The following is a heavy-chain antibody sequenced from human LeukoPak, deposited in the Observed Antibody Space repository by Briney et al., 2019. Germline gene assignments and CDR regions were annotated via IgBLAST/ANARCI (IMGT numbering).Heavy chain of an antibody. J-gene: IGHJ4*02. V-gene: IGHV4-39*01. CDR2: IYYSGST. Sequence: SETLSLTCTVSGGSISSSSYYWGWIRQPPGKGLEWIGSIYYSGSTYYNPSLKSRVTISVDTSKNQFSLKLNSVTAADTAVYYCARQASVVTRYFDYWGQGTLVTVSS. CDR3: ARQASVVTRYFDY. D-gene: IGHD2-2*01. CDR1: GGSISSSSYY.